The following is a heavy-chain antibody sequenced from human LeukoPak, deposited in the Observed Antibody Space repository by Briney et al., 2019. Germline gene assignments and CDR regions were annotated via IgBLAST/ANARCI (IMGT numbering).Heavy chain of an antibody. CDR1: GGSISSYY. J-gene: IGHJ2*01. CDR3: ARHGRYFDL. D-gene: IGHD3/OR15-3a*01. Sequence: PSETLSLTCTVSGGSISSYYWSWIRQPPGKGLEWIGYISNTGSTNYNPSLKSRVTISVDTSKNQFSLKLSSVTAADTAVDHCARHGRYFDLWGRGTLVTVSS. CDR2: ISNTGST. V-gene: IGHV4-59*08.